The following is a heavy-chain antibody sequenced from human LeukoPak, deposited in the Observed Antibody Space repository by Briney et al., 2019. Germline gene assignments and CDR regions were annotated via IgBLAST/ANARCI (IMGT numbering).Heavy chain of an antibody. CDR3: AREDSSGRRYLDY. V-gene: IGHV3-21*01. CDR1: GFTFSSYS. D-gene: IGHD6-19*01. J-gene: IGHJ4*02. CDR2: ISSSSSYI. Sequence: GGSLRLSCAASGFTFSSYSMNWVRQAPGKGLEWVSSISSSSSYIYYADSVKGRFTISRDNAKNSLYLQMNSLRAEDTAVYYCAREDSSGRRYLDYWGQGTLVTVSS.